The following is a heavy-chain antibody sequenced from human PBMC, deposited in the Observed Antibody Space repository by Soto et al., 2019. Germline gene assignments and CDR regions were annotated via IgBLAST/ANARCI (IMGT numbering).Heavy chain of an antibody. J-gene: IGHJ6*02. D-gene: IGHD3-10*01. CDR1: GYTFTGYY. V-gene: IGHV1-2*04. CDR3: ARDRRRMVRGVSYYYGMDV. Sequence: ASVKVSCKASGYTFTGYYMHWVRQAPGQGLEWMGWINPKSGGTNYAQKFQGWVTMTRDTSISTAYMELSRLRSDDTAVYYCARDRRRMVRGVSYYYGMDVWGQGTTVTVSS. CDR2: INPKSGGT.